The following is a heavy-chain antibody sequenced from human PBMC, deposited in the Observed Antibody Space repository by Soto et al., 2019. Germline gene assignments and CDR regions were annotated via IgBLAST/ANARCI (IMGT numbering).Heavy chain of an antibody. CDR2: INHSGST. V-gene: IGHV4-34*01. J-gene: IGHJ4*02. D-gene: IGHD3-10*01. Sequence: SETLSLTSAVYGGSFSGYYWSWIRQPPGKELEWIGEINHSGSTNYNPSLKSRVTISVDTSKNQFSLKLSSVTAADTAVYYCARGRLTMVRGVIMAPFDYWGQGTLVTVSS. CDR1: GGSFSGYY. CDR3: ARGRLTMVRGVIMAPFDY.